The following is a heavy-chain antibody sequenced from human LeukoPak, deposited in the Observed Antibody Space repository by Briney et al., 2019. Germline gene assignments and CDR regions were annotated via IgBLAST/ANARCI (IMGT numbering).Heavy chain of an antibody. D-gene: IGHD3-9*01. V-gene: IGHV4-59*08. Sequence: PSETLSLTCTVSGGSISSYYWSWIRQPPGKGLEWIGYIYYSGSTNYNPSLKSRVTMSVDTSKNQFSLKLSSVTAADTAVYYCARQNDILTGYYYDYWGQGTLVTVSS. CDR2: IYYSGST. CDR3: ARQNDILTGYYYDY. CDR1: GGSISSYY. J-gene: IGHJ4*02.